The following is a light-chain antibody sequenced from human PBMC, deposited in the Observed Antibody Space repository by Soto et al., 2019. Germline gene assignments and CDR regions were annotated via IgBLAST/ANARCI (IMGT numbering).Light chain of an antibody. V-gene: IGKV3-11*01. CDR2: DAS. CDR3: QQRSNWPMYT. CDR1: QSVSGY. Sequence: EIVLTQSPATVSLSPGERATLSCRASQSVSGYLAWYQQKPGQAPRLLVYDASNRATGIPARFSGSGSGTDFPLTVSSLEPEDFAVYYCQQRSNWPMYTFGQGTKLEIK. J-gene: IGKJ2*01.